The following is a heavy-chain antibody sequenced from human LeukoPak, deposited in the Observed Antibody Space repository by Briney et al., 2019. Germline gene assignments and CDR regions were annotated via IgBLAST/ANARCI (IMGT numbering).Heavy chain of an antibody. CDR1: GFTFSSYA. CDR2: ISYDGSNK. D-gene: IGHD3-10*01. CDR3: AKPLMRDRWFGES. V-gene: IGHV3-30*04. Sequence: GRSLRLSCAASGFTFSSYAMHWVRQAPGKGLEWVAVISYDGSNKYYADSVKGRFTISRDNSKNTLYLQMNSLRAEDTAVYYCAKPLMRDRWFGESWGQGTLVTVSS. J-gene: IGHJ5*02.